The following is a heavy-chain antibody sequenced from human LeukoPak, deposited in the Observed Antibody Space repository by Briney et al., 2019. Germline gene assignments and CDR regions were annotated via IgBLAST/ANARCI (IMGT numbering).Heavy chain of an antibody. CDR3: AKAGSGSYPTFLDY. J-gene: IGHJ4*02. Sequence: GESLRLSCGASGFTFSSYGMHWVRQAPGKGLEWAAFIRYDGSNKYYADSVKGRFTISRDNSKNTLYLQMNSLRVDDTAVYYCAKAGSGSYPTFLDYWGQGTPVTVSS. CDR2: IRYDGSNK. V-gene: IGHV3-30*02. CDR1: GFTFSSYG. D-gene: IGHD1-26*01.